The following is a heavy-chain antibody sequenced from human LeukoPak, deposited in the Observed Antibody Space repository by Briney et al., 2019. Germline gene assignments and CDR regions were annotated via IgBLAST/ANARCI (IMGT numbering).Heavy chain of an antibody. CDR1: GFTFDDYA. CDR2: ISWNSGSI. J-gene: IGHJ4*02. CDR3: ARDLTLRGYSYGSDY. Sequence: PGRSLRLSCAASGFTFDDYAMHWVRQAPGKGLKWVSGISWNSGSIGYADSVKGRFTISRDNAKNSLYLQMNSLRAEDTAVYYCARDLTLRGYSYGSDYWGQGTLVTVSS. D-gene: IGHD5-18*01. V-gene: IGHV3-9*01.